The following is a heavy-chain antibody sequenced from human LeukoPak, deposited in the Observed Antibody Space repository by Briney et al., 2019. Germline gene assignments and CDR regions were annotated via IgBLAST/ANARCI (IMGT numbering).Heavy chain of an antibody. CDR3: AKDTLNDYYDSSGYYLNNWFDP. Sequence: GGSLRLSCAASGFTFSSYSMNWVRQAPGKGLEWVSSISSSSSYIYYADSVKGRFTISRDNSKNTLYLQMNSLRAEDTAVYYCAKDTLNDYYDSSGYYLNNWFDPWGQGTLVTVSS. D-gene: IGHD3-22*01. CDR1: GFTFSSYS. CDR2: ISSSSSYI. V-gene: IGHV3-21*04. J-gene: IGHJ5*02.